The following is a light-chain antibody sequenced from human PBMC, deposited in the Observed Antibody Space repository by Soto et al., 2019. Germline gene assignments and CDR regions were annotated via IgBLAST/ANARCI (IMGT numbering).Light chain of an antibody. V-gene: IGKV1-5*03. CDR3: QQYSSYPLT. CDR2: KAS. Sequence: DIQMTQSPSTLSASVGDRVSITCRASQSISSWLAWYQKKPGKAPKLLIYKASSLQSGVPSRFSGSGSGTEFTLTISSLQPDDFATYYCQQYSSYPLTFGLGTKLEIK. CDR1: QSISSW. J-gene: IGKJ2*01.